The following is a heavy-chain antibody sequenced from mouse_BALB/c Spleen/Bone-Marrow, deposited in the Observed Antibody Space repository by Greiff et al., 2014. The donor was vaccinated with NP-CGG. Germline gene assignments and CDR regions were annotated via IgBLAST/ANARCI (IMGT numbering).Heavy chain of an antibody. Sequence: VQLQQSGPGLVKPSQSLSLTCSVTGYSITSGYYWNWIRQFPGNKLEWMGYISYDGSNNYKPSLKNRITITRDTSKNQFFLKLNSVTTEDTAKYYGAGYDEAWFAYWGQGTLVTVSA. V-gene: IGHV3-6*02. CDR3: AGYDEAWFAY. D-gene: IGHD2-14*01. J-gene: IGHJ3*01. CDR2: ISYDGSN. CDR1: GYSITSGYY.